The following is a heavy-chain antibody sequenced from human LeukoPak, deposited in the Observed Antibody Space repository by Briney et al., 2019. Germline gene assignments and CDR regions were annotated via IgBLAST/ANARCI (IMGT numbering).Heavy chain of an antibody. Sequence: SETLSLTCSVSGGSISSYYWSWIRQPPGKGLEWIGYIYYSGSTNYNPSLKSRVTISVDTSKNQFSLKLSSVTAADTAVYYCARLGPTTVTTFLDYWGQGTLVTASS. J-gene: IGHJ4*02. D-gene: IGHD4-11*01. CDR3: ARLGPTTVTTFLDY. V-gene: IGHV4-59*08. CDR1: GGSISSYY. CDR2: IYYSGST.